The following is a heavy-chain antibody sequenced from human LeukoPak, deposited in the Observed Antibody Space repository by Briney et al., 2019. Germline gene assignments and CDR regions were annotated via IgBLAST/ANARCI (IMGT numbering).Heavy chain of an antibody. V-gene: IGHV1-46*01. CDR1: GYTFTSYY. J-gene: IGHJ4*02. CDR2: INPSGGST. CDR3: ARGGYDILTGYYVFDY. Sequence: ASVKVSCKASGYTFTSYYMHWVRQAPGQGLEWMGLINPSGGSTRYAQKFQGRVTMTRDTSTSTVYMELSSLRSEDTAVYYCARGGYDILTGYYVFDYWGQGTLVTVSS. D-gene: IGHD3-9*01.